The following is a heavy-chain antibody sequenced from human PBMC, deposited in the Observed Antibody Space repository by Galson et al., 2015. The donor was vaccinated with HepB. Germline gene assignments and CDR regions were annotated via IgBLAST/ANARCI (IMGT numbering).Heavy chain of an antibody. CDR3: ASSGWTGGDAFDI. Sequence: SLRLSCAASGFTFSSYGMHWVRQAPGKGLEWVAVIWYDGSNKYYADSVKGRFTISRDNSKNTLYLQMNSLRAEDTAVYYCASSGWTGGDAFDIWGQGTMVTVSS. D-gene: IGHD6-19*01. J-gene: IGHJ3*02. V-gene: IGHV3-33*01. CDR2: IWYDGSNK. CDR1: GFTFSSYG.